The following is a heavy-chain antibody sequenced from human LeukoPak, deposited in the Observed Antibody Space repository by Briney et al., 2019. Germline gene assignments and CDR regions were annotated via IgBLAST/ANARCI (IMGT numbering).Heavy chain of an antibody. J-gene: IGHJ4*02. CDR3: AFSSGYYRFDY. CDR1: GYTFSTYD. Sequence: ASVKVSCKASGYTFSTYDINWVRQATGQGLEWMGWMNPKTGYTGYAQKFQGRVTMTRDMSTSTAYMELSSLRSEDTAVYYCAFSSGYYRFDYWGQGTLVTVSS. CDR2: MNPKTGYT. V-gene: IGHV1-8*02. D-gene: IGHD3-22*01.